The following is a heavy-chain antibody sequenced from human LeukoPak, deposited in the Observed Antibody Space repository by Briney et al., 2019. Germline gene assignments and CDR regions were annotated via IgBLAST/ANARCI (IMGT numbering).Heavy chain of an antibody. D-gene: IGHD2-21*01. J-gene: IGHJ4*02. V-gene: IGHV3-48*03. CDR3: ARELPGGMTFDY. Sequence: PGGSLRLSCAASGFTFSSYEMNWVRQAPGKGLEWVSYISSSGSTIYYADSVKGRFTISRDNAKNSLYLQMNSLRAEDTAVYYCARELPGGMTFDYWGQGTLVTVSS. CDR2: ISSSGSTI. CDR1: GFTFSSYE.